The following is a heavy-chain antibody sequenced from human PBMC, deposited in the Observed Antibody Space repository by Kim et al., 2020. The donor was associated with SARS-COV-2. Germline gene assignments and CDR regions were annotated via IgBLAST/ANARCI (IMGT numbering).Heavy chain of an antibody. CDR2: ISYDGSNK. CDR3: WRSYYESGRDAFDI. D-gene: IGHD1-26*01. Sequence: GGSLRLSCAASGFTFSSYAMHWVRQAPGKGLEWVAVISYDGSNKYYADSVKGRFTISRDNSKNTLYLQMNSLRAEDTAVYYCWRSYYESGRDAFDIWGQGTMVTVSS. CDR1: GFTFSSYA. J-gene: IGHJ3*02. V-gene: IGHV3-30*04.